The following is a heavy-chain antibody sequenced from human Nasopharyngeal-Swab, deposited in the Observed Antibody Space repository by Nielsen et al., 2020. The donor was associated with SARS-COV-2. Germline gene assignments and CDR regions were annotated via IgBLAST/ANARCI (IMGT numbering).Heavy chain of an antibody. J-gene: IGHJ3*02. V-gene: IGHV1-69*01. D-gene: IGHD3-22*01. CDR2: IIPIFGTA. Sequence: WVRQAPGQGLEWMGGIIPIFGTANYAQKFQGRVTITADGSTSTAYMELSSLRSEDTAVYYCARDSTYYYDSSGSDGAFDIWGQGTMVTVSS. CDR3: ARDSTYYYDSSGSDGAFDI.